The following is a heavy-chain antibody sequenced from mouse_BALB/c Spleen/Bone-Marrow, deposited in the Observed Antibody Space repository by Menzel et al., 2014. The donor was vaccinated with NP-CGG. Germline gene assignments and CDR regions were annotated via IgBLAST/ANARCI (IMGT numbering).Heavy chain of an antibody. CDR3: ARQDYSYYYAMDY. CDR2: ISKGGGST. CDR1: GFTFSDYY. V-gene: IGHV5-12*02. J-gene: IGHJ4*01. Sequence: EVQLVESGGGLVQPGGSLKLSCATSGFTFSDYYMYWVRQTPEKRLEWVAYISKGGGSTYYPDTVKGRFTISRDNAKNTLYLQMSRLKSEDTAMYYCARQDYSYYYAMDYWGQGTSVTVSS. D-gene: IGHD2-13*01.